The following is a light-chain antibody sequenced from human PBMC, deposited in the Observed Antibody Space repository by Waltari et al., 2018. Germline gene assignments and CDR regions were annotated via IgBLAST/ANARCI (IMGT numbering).Light chain of an antibody. CDR2: ENN. Sequence: QSVLTQPPSVSAAPGQKVTISCSGGSSNIVDSHVSWYQQPPGAPPQRPLSENNRRPPGIPDRSPCSKAGTSANLAIAGLQTGDEGDYYCGSWDTRLNTGVFGGGTKLTVL. J-gene: IGLJ3*02. V-gene: IGLV1-51*01. CDR3: GSWDTRLNTGV. CDR1: SSNIVDSH.